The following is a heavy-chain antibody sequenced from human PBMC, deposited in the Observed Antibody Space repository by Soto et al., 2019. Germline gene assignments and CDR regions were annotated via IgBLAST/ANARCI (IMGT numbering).Heavy chain of an antibody. CDR1: GFTFDDCS. J-gene: IGHJ5*02. D-gene: IGHD5-12*01. Sequence: EVQLVESGGGLVQPGKSLRLSCVASGFTFDDCSMHWVRQAPRKGLEWVSGISWDSGTIGYADSVKGRFSISRDGAKNSLYLQMNSLRVEDAALYYCVQGRYPTMASPLDHWGQGTLVTVSS. V-gene: IGHV3-9*01. CDR3: VQGRYPTMASPLDH. CDR2: ISWDSGTI.